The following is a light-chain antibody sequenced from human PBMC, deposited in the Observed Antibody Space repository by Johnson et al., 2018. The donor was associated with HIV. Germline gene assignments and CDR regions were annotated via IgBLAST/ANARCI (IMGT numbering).Light chain of an antibody. CDR1: SSNIGNNY. CDR2: ENN. J-gene: IGLJ1*01. V-gene: IGLV1-51*02. Sequence: QSVLTQPPSVSAAPGQKVTISCSGSSSNIGNNYVSWYQQLPGTAPKVLIYENNKRPSGIPDRFSGYKSGTSATLGITGLQTGDEADYYCGTWDSSLSAGVFGTGTKVTVL. CDR3: GTWDSSLSAGV.